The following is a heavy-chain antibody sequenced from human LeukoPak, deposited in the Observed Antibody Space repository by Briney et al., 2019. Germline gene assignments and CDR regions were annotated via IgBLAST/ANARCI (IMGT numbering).Heavy chain of an antibody. Sequence: PGGSLRLSCAASGFTFSNYGMHWVRQPPGKGLEWVTFIWYDGSNIYYADSVKGRFTISRDNAKNTLYLQMNSLRAEDTAVYYCARDFDRGAFDIWGQGTMVTVSS. CDR2: IWYDGSNI. J-gene: IGHJ3*02. V-gene: IGHV3-33*01. CDR3: ARDFDRGAFDI. D-gene: IGHD3-22*01. CDR1: GFTFSNYG.